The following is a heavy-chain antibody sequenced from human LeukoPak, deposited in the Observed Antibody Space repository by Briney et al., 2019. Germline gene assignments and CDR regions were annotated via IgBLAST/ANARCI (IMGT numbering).Heavy chain of an antibody. V-gene: IGHV3-74*01. J-gene: IGHJ4*02. D-gene: IGHD3/OR15-3a*01. CDR1: GFTFSSYYW. Sequence: GGSLRLSCAASGFTFSSYYWMHWVRQAPGKGLVWVSRIKSDEITTNYADSVKGRFTVSRDNAKNTLYLQMNSLRAEDTAVYYCARGAWTAYYFDYWGQGTLVTVSS. CDR3: ARGAWTAYYFDY. CDR2: IKSDEITT.